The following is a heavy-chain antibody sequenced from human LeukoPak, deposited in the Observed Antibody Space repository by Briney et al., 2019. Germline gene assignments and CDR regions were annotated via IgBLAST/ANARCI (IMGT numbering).Heavy chain of an antibody. CDR2: IYYSGST. D-gene: IGHD4-17*01. J-gene: IGHJ4*02. V-gene: IGHV4-39*01. Sequence: SETLSLTCTVSGGSISSSSYYWGWLRQPPGTGLEWLGSIYYSGSTYYNPSLKSRVTISVDTSKNQFSLKLSSVTAADTAVYYCARHPLYGDRIFDYWGQGTLVTVSS. CDR1: GGSISSSSYY. CDR3: ARHPLYGDRIFDY.